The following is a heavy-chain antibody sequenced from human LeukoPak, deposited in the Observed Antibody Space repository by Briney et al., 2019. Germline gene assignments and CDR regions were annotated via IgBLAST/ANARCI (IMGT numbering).Heavy chain of an antibody. CDR2: ITTSDGNT. Sequence: GGSLRLSCAASGFTFSSYTMSRVRQAPGKGLEWVSTITTSDGNTYYAGSVKGRFTVSRDNSKNTLYLQMNSLRAEDTAVYYCAKDGGLWVSAHWGDSWGRGTLSPSPQ. V-gene: IGHV3-23*01. D-gene: IGHD7-27*01. J-gene: IGHJ4*02. CDR1: GFTFSSYT. CDR3: AKDGGLWVSAHWGDS.